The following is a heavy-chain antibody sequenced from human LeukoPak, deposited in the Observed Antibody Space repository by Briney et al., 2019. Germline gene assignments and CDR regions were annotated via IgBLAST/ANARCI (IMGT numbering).Heavy chain of an antibody. Sequence: PGASLRLSCRASGFTFSSYVRHWVRQAPGKGLEWVGIISSDGSNEYYADSVKGRFTISRDNSTNTLYLQMNSLRAADTAVYYCARAQGTSYLSSFDCWGQGTLVTVS. V-gene: IGHV3-30*04. CDR1: GFTFSSYV. CDR2: ISSDGSNE. CDR3: ARAQGTSYLSSFDC. D-gene: IGHD2-2*01. J-gene: IGHJ4*02.